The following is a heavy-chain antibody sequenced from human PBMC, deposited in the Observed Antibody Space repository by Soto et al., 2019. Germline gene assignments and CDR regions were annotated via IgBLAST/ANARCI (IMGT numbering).Heavy chain of an antibody. CDR1: GYTFTSYD. D-gene: IGHD3-3*01. CDR2: MNPNSGNT. V-gene: IGHV1-8*01. Sequence: ASVKVSCKASGYTFTSYDINWVRQATGQGLEWMGWMNPNSGNTGYAQKFQGRVTMTRNTSISTAYMELSSLRSEDTAVYYCARGPIFAVAPNYYYMDVWGKGTTVTVS. J-gene: IGHJ6*03. CDR3: ARGPIFAVAPNYYYMDV.